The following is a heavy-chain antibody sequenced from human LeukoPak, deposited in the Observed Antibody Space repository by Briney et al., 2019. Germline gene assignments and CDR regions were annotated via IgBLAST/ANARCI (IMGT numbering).Heavy chain of an antibody. Sequence: ASVKVSCKASGYTFTYRYLHWVRQAPGQALEWMGWLTPFNGNTNYAQKFQDRVTITRDKSINTAHMELSSLISEDTAVYYCAIDYGGSQSFDYWGQGTLVTVSS. J-gene: IGHJ4*02. CDR3: AIDYGGSQSFDY. D-gene: IGHD4-23*01. CDR1: GYTFTYRY. V-gene: IGHV1-45*02. CDR2: LTPFNGNT.